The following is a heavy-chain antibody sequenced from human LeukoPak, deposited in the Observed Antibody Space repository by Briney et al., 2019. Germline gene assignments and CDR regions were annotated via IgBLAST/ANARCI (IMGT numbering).Heavy chain of an antibody. CDR3: ARDRGGSYYPGYFDY. D-gene: IGHD1-26*01. CDR1: GFTFSSYA. CDR2: ISYDGSNK. J-gene: IGHJ4*02. V-gene: IGHV3-30-3*01. Sequence: GGSLRLSCAASGFTFSSYAMHWVRQAPGKGLEWVAVISYDGSNKYYADSVKGRFTISRDNAKNSLYLQMNSLRAEDTAVYYCARDRGGSYYPGYFDYWGQGTLVTVSS.